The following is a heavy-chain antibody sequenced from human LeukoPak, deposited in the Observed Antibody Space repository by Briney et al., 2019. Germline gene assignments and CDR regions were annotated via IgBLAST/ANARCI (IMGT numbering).Heavy chain of an antibody. CDR3: ARGGYYGSGNDFRFDP. J-gene: IGHJ5*02. Sequence: ETLSLTCTVSGGSISSSSYYWGWIRQPPGKGLEWIGSIYYSGSTYYNPSLKSRVTISVETSKNQFSLKLKSVTAADTAVYYCARGGYYGSGNDFRFDPWGQGTLVTVSS. V-gene: IGHV4-39*07. CDR1: GGSISSSSYY. D-gene: IGHD3-10*01. CDR2: IYYSGST.